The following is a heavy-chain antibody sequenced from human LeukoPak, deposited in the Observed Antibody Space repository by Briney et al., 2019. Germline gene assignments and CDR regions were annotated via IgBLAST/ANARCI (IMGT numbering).Heavy chain of an antibody. CDR2: ISYDGSNK. D-gene: IGHD4-17*01. Sequence: SGGSLRLSCAASGFTFSSYAMHWVRQAPGKGLEWVAVISYDGSNKYYADSVKGRFTISRDNSKNTLYLQMNSLRAEDTAVYYCARAGYGALRWDFDYWGQGTLVTVSS. CDR1: GFTFSSYA. CDR3: ARAGYGALRWDFDY. V-gene: IGHV3-30-3*01. J-gene: IGHJ4*02.